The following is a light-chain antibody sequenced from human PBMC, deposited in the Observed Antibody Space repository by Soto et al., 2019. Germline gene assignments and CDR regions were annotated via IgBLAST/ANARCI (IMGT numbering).Light chain of an antibody. Sequence: DIQMTQSPSTLSASVGDRVTISCRASQSVGTWVAWFQRKPGKAPNVVIYKASNLQSGVPSRFSGSGSGTDFTLTISSLQPEDFATYYCQQYNRYWTFGQGTKVEIK. V-gene: IGKV1-5*03. CDR3: QQYNRYWT. CDR2: KAS. J-gene: IGKJ1*01. CDR1: QSVGTW.